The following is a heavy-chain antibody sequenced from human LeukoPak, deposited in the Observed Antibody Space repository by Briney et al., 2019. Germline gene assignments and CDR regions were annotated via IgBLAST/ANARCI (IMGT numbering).Heavy chain of an antibody. CDR3: ATVSISWFGELLYAFDT. V-gene: IGHV1-24*01. J-gene: IGHJ3*02. D-gene: IGHD3-10*01. Sequence: ASVKVSCKVSGYTLTELSMHWVRQAPGKGLEWMGGFDPEDGETIYAQKFQGRVTMTEDTSTDTAYMELSSLRSEDTAVYYCATVSISWFGELLYAFDTWGQGTMVTVSS. CDR2: FDPEDGET. CDR1: GYTLTELS.